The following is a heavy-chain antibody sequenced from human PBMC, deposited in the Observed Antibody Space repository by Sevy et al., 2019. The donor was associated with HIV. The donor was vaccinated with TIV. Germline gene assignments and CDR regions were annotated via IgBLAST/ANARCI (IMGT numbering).Heavy chain of an antibody. Sequence: GGSLRLSCTASGFAFSDYYMSWISQAPGKGLESVSFISSTTGYTNYADSVKGRFTISRDNAKNSLYLQMNNLRAEDTAVYYCARSLKDWTPSAGHWGQGTLVTVSS. D-gene: IGHD1-1*01. J-gene: IGHJ4*02. CDR2: ISSTTGYT. V-gene: IGHV3-11*06. CDR1: GFAFSDYY. CDR3: ARSLKDWTPSAGH.